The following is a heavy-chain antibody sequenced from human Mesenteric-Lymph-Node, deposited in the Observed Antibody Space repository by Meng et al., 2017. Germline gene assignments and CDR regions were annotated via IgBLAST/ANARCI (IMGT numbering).Heavy chain of an antibody. J-gene: IGHJ6*02. V-gene: IGHV3-23*01. CDR2: ISGDGGST. CDR3: AKTARESLYGSGSYYGMDV. Sequence: GGSLRLSCAASGFPFSTYGMSWVRQAPGKGLEWVSGISGDGGSTYYADSVKGRFTISRDNSKNTLSLQMNSLRAEETALYYCAKTARESLYGSGSYYGMDVWGQGTTVTVSS. D-gene: IGHD3-10*01. CDR1: GFPFSTYG.